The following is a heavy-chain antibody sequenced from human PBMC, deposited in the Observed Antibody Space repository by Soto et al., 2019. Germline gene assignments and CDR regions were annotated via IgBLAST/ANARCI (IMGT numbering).Heavy chain of an antibody. J-gene: IGHJ4*02. Sequence: GGSLRLSCAASGFTFSDYSMNWVRQAPGKGLEWVSSISRRSDYIYYADSVKGRFTVSRDDAKNSLYLQMGSLRAEDTAIYYCARGPSYCSGGSCYSEYWGQGTLVTV. CDR1: GFTFSDYS. D-gene: IGHD2-15*01. CDR3: ARGPSYCSGGSCYSEY. V-gene: IGHV3-21*01. CDR2: ISRRSDYI.